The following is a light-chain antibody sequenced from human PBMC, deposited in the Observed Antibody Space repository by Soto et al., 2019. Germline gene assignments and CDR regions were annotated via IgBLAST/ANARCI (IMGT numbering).Light chain of an antibody. Sequence: QSVLTQPASVSRSPGQSITISCTGTSSDVGAYTSVSWYQQHPGKAPKLMIYEVSNRPSGVSNRFSGSKSANTASLTISGLQADDEAHYYCTSYTSDNRNYVFGTGTKLTVL. V-gene: IGLV2-14*01. CDR1: SSDVGAYTS. CDR3: TSYTSDNRNYV. CDR2: EVS. J-gene: IGLJ1*01.